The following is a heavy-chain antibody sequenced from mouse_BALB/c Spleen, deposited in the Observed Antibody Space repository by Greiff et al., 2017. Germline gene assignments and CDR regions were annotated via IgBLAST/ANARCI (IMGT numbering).Heavy chain of an antibody. CDR1: GFTFSSYA. Sequence: EVKLVESGGGLVKPGGSLKLSCAASGFTFSSYAMSWVRQTPEKRLEWVASISSGGSTYYPDSVKGRFTISRDNARNILYLQMSSLRSEDTAMYYCARGHYYGRSYHFDYWGQGTNLTVSS. CDR3: ARGHYYGRSYHFDY. D-gene: IGHD1-1*01. V-gene: IGHV5-6-5*01. J-gene: IGHJ2*01. CDR2: ISSGGST.